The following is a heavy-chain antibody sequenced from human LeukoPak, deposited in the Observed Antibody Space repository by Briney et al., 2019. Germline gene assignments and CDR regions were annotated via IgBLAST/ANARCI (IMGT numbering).Heavy chain of an antibody. V-gene: IGHV3-21*01. Sequence: PGRSLRLSCAASGFTFSSYTMNWVRQAPGKGLEWVSSITRSSSDIYYSDSVEGRFTISRDNAKNSLYLQINSLRAEDTAVYYCAKGSDFDYWGQGTLVTVSS. J-gene: IGHJ4*02. CDR3: AKGSDFDY. CDR1: GFTFSSYT. CDR2: ITRSSSDI. D-gene: IGHD1-26*01.